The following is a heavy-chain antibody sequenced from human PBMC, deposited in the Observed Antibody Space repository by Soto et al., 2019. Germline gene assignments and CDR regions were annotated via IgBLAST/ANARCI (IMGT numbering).Heavy chain of an antibody. D-gene: IGHD3-22*01. Sequence: SETLSLTCSVSGGSVTSGSYDWSWKRKPPGKGLEWIGEINHSGSTYYDSSLKSRVTISVDTSKNQFSLKLSSVTAADTAVYYCASQHYYDSSGYYVVYWGQGTLVTVSS. CDR2: INHSGST. V-gene: IGHV4-39*01. J-gene: IGHJ4*02. CDR1: GGSVTSGSYD. CDR3: ASQHYYDSSGYYVVY.